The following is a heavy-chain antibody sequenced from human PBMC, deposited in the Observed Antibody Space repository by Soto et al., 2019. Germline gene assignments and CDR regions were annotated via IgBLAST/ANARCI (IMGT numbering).Heavy chain of an antibody. CDR1: GGTFSSYA. D-gene: IGHD6-13*01. V-gene: IGHV1-69*13. CDR3: AVDLEAAAYWYFDL. Sequence: GASVKVSCKASGGTFSSYAISWVRQAPGQGLEWMGGIIPIFGTANYAQKFQGRVTITAHESTSTAYMELSSLRAEDEAVYYCAVDLEAAAYWYFDLWGRGTLVTVSS. J-gene: IGHJ2*01. CDR2: IIPIFGTA.